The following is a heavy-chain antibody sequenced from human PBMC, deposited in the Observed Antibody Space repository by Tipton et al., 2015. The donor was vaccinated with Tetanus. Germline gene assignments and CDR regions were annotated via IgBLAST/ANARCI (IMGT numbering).Heavy chain of an antibody. CDR3: AKVGRSGGVYQYYHGLNV. CDR2: VSNDGSDT. CDR1: GFTFSGYH. Sequence: QLVQSGGGVVQPGRSLRLSCAASGFTFSGYHMHWVRQAPGKGLEWVASVSNDGSDTDYADSVKGRFTISRDNSKKTLYLQMNSLRAEDTAVYYCAKVGRSGGVYQYYHGLNVWGQGTAVTVSS. D-gene: IGHD3-16*01. V-gene: IGHV3-30*18. J-gene: IGHJ6*02.